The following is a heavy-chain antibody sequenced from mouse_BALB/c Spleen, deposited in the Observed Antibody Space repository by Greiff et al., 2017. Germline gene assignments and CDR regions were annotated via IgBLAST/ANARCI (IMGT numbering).Heavy chain of an antibody. V-gene: IGHV5-9-1*01. D-gene: IGHD2-1*01. Sequence: EVMLVESGGGLVKPGGSLKLSCAASGFTFSSYAMSWVRQTPEKRLEWVATISSGGSYTYYPDSVKGRFTISRDTAKNTLYLQMSSLRSEDTAMYYCARRYGNYGYFDFWGAGTTVTVAS. CDR3: ARRYGNYGYFDF. CDR1: GFTFSSYA. CDR2: ISSGGSYT. J-gene: IGHJ1*01.